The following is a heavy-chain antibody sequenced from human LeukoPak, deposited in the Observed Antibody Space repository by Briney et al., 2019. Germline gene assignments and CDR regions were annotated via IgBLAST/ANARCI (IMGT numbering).Heavy chain of an antibody. CDR1: GYTFTGYY. CDR2: INPNSGGT. V-gene: IGHV1-2*02. D-gene: IGHD5-18*01. J-gene: IGHJ4*02. CDR3: ARGGPVYSYGSGDY. Sequence: ASVKVSCKASGYTFTGYYMRWVRQAPGQGLEWMGWINPNSGGTNYAQKFQGRVTMTRDTSISTAYMELSRLRSDDTAVYYGARGGPVYSYGSGDYWGQGTLVTVSS.